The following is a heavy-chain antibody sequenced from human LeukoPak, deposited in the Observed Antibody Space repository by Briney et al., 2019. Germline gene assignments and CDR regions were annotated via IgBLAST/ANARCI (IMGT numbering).Heavy chain of an antibody. CDR1: GYSFSTYW. CDR3: ARPLNGAYVF. Sequence: GESLKIFCMGSGYSFSTYWIGWVRQMPGKGLEWMGIIYPGDSDTRYTPSFQGQVTISADKSISTAYLQWSSLKASDTAMYYCARPLNGAYVFWGQGTLVTVSS. J-gene: IGHJ4*02. CDR2: IYPGDSDT. D-gene: IGHD2-8*01. V-gene: IGHV5-51*01.